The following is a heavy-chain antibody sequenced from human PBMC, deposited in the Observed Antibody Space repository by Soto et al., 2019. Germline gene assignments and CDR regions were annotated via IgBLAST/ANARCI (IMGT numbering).Heavy chain of an antibody. CDR1: GFTFSNAW. Sequence: EVQLVESGGGLVKPGGSLRLSCAASGFTFSNAWMSWVRQAPGKGLEWVGRIKSKSDGGTTDYAAPVKGRFTISRDDSQNTLYQQMNSLKTEDTAVYYCTPLWQGFMIVLHWGQGTLVTVSS. CDR2: IKSKSDGGTT. CDR3: TPLWQGFMIVLH. D-gene: IGHD3-22*01. J-gene: IGHJ4*02. V-gene: IGHV3-15*01.